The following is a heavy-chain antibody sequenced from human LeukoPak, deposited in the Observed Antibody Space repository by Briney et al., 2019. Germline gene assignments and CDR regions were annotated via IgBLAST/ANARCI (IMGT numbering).Heavy chain of an antibody. V-gene: IGHV3-30*04. Sequence: GGSLRLSCAASGSTFSTYTMHWVHQAPGKGLEWVAVISYEGSDKFYADSVKGRFTISRDNSKNTFYLQMNSLRPEDTAVFYCARADTATGWYGGFDYWGQGTLVTVSS. CDR1: GSTFSTYT. CDR3: ARADTATGWYGGFDY. CDR2: ISYEGSDK. D-gene: IGHD6-19*01. J-gene: IGHJ4*02.